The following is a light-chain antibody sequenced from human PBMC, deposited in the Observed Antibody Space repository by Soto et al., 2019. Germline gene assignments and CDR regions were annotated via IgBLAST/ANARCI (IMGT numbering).Light chain of an antibody. CDR1: QSISSW. J-gene: IGKJ2*01. CDR2: RAS. V-gene: IGKV1-5*03. Sequence: DIPMTQSPSTLSASVGDRVTITCRASQSISSWLAWYQQKPGKAPKLLIYRASSLESGVPSRFSGSGPGTEFTLTISSLQPDDFATYYCQQYNSYHTFGQGTKLEIK. CDR3: QQYNSYHT.